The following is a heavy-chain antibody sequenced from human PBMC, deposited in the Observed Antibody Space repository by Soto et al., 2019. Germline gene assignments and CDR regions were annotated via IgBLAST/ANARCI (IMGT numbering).Heavy chain of an antibody. Sequence: QVQVVQSGAEVKKPGASVKVACKASGYSFDTFGMSWVRQAPGQGLEWMGWINIEKGDTNSAQKFQDRVTMTTDTSPSTAYLGLKSLTTYDTAVYYCARCYCSVGSRFTGWHFDLRGRGTLVTVSS. D-gene: IGHD2-15*01. CDR1: GYSFDTFG. V-gene: IGHV1-18*01. J-gene: IGHJ2*01. CDR3: ARCYCSVGSRFTGWHFDL. CDR2: INIEKGDT.